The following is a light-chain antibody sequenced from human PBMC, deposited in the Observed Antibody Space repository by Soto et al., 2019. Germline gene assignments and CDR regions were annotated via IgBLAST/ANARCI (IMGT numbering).Light chain of an antibody. CDR1: QCLSSDS. J-gene: IGKJ2*01. V-gene: IGKV3-20*01. Sequence: IVLTQSPGTLSLAPGKGATLSCRASQCLSSDSLAWYRQKLGQAPRLLIYGVSKRATGLPDRFSGGGSGTDFTLTITRLETQDSAVYYCHQYGTSPPTFGQGTRLEIK. CDR3: HQYGTSPPT. CDR2: GVS.